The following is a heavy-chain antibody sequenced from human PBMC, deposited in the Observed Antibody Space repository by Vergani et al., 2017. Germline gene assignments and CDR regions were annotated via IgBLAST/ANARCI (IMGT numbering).Heavy chain of an antibody. J-gene: IGHJ5*02. CDR2: ISAYNGNT. V-gene: IGHV1-18*01. D-gene: IGHD4-23*01. CDR1: GYSFNSYG. Sequence: QVQLVQSGAEVKKPGASVKVSCKASGYSFNSYGVTWVRQAPGQGLEWMGWISAYNGNTNYAQKLQGRVTMTTDTSTSTGYMELRSLRSDDTAVYYCARKATVLTPLDLWGQGTMVTVSS. CDR3: ARKATVLTPLDL.